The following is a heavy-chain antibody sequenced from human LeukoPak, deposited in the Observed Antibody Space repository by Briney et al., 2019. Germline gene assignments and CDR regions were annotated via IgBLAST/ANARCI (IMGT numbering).Heavy chain of an antibody. D-gene: IGHD1-26*01. V-gene: IGHV3-33*01. J-gene: IGHJ4*02. CDR3: ARETTTLDY. CDR1: GFTFSSYG. Sequence: PGRSLRLSCAASGFTFSSYGMHWVRQAPGKGLEWVAVIWYDGSNKFYAESEKGRFTISRDNSKNTLYLQMNSLRAEDTAVYYCARETTTLDYWGQGTLVTVSS. CDR2: IWYDGSNK.